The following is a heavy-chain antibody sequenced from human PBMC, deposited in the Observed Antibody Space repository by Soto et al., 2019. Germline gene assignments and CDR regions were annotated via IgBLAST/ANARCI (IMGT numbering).Heavy chain of an antibody. CDR3: ARGDGSSPPAYYYYGMDV. Sequence: EVQLVESGGGLVQPGGSLRLSCAASGFTFSSYDMHWVRQATGKGLEWVSAIGTAGDTYYPGSVKGRFTISRENAKNSLYLQMNSLRAEDTAVYYCARGDGSSPPAYYYYGMDVWGQGTTVTVSS. CDR2: IGTAGDT. V-gene: IGHV3-13*01. J-gene: IGHJ6*02. D-gene: IGHD6-6*01. CDR1: GFTFSSYD.